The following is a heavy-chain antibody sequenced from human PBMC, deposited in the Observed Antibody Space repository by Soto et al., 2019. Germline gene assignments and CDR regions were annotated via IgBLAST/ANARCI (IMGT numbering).Heavy chain of an antibody. J-gene: IGHJ4*02. V-gene: IGHV3-13*01. Sequence: GGSLRLSCAASGFTFSRSDMHWVRQRPGGGLEWVSGIGGAGDTYYLGSVQGRFTISRDNANNSLYLQMNSLRAEDSALYYCVRDRSVAGTGEFDFWGQGTPVTVSS. CDR1: GFTFSRSD. D-gene: IGHD6-19*01. CDR2: IGGAGDT. CDR3: VRDRSVAGTGEFDF.